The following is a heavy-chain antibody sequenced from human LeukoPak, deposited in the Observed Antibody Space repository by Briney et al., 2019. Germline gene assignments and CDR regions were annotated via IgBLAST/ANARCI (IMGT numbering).Heavy chain of an antibody. CDR1: GGSISSSSYY. CDR3: ARGSIGSGYFGSDY. D-gene: IGHD6-19*01. J-gene: IGHJ4*02. V-gene: IGHV4-39*07. CDR2: IYHSGST. Sequence: PSETLSLTCTVSGGSISSSSYYWGWIRQPPGNGLEWIGSIYHSGSTYFNPSPKSRVTISVDTSKNQFSLKLSSVTAADTAVYYCARGSIGSGYFGSDYWGQGTLVTVSS.